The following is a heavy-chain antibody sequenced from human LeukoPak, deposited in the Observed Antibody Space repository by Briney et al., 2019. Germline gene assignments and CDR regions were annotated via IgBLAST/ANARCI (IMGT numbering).Heavy chain of an antibody. CDR3: AKDNGPYGSGSYFDY. D-gene: IGHD3-10*01. CDR2: ISSSGSTI. V-gene: IGHV3-48*03. J-gene: IGHJ4*02. CDR1: GFTFSSYE. Sequence: PGGSLRLSCAASGFTFSSYEMNWVRQAPGKGLEWVSYISSSGSTIYYADSVKGRFTISRDNAKNSLYLQMNSLRAEDTALYYCAKDNGPYGSGSYFDYWGQGTLVTVSS.